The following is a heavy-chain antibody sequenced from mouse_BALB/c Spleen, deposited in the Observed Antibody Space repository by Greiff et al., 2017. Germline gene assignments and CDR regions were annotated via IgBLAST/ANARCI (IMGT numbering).Heavy chain of an antibody. J-gene: IGHJ2*01. CDR3: AREMITTDYFDY. CDR2: IDPFNGGT. V-gene: IGHV1S135*01. D-gene: IGHD2-4*01. Sequence: VQLKQSGPELMKPGASVKISCKASGYSFTSYYMHWVKQSHGKSLEWIGYIDPFNGGTSYNQKFKGKATLTVDKSSSTAYMHLSSLTSEDSAVYYCAREMITTDYFDYWGQGTTLTVSS. CDR1: GYSFTSYY.